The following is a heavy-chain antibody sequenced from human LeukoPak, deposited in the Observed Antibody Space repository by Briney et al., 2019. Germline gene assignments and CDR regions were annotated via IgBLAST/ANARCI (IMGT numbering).Heavy chain of an antibody. CDR1: GFTFDDYA. CDR2: ISWNSGSI. CDR3: ARDWVYKIDY. V-gene: IGHV3-9*01. J-gene: IGHJ4*02. D-gene: IGHD5-24*01. Sequence: PGRSLRLSCAASGFTFDDYAMHWVRQAPGKGLEWVSGISWNSGSIGYADSVKGRFTISRDNAKNTLILQMNSLRVEDTAVYYCARDWVYKIDYWGRGTLVTVSS.